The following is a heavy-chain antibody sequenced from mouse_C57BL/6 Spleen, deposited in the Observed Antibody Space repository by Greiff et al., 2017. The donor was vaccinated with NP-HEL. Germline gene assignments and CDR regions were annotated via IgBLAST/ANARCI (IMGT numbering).Heavy chain of an antibody. CDR3: ARDSNPAWFAY. CDR1: GYSFTGYF. V-gene: IGHV1-20*01. Sequence: DVQLQESGPELVKPGDSVKISCKASGYSFTGYFMNWVMQSHGKSLEWIGRINPYNGDTFYNQKFKGKATLTVDKSSSTAHMELRSLTSEDSAVYYCARDSNPAWFAYWGQGTLVTVSA. CDR2: INPYNGDT. J-gene: IGHJ3*01. D-gene: IGHD2-5*01.